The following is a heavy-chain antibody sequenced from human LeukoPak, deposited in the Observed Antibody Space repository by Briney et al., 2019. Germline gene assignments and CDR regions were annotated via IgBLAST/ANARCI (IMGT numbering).Heavy chain of an antibody. V-gene: IGHV3-21*01. D-gene: IGHD3-22*01. CDR2: ISSSSSYI. Sequence: GGSLRLSCAASGLTFSSYSMNWVRQAPGKGLEWVSSISSSSSYIYYADSVKGRFTISRDNAKNSLFLQMDSLRAEDTAVYYCARASSGYQGDYWGQGTLVTFSS. J-gene: IGHJ4*02. CDR1: GLTFSSYS. CDR3: ARASSGYQGDY.